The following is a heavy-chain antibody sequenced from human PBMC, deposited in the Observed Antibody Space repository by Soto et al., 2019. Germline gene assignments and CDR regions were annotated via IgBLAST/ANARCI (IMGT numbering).Heavy chain of an antibody. V-gene: IGHV4-30-2*01. CDR2: IYHSVST. J-gene: IGHJ4*02. Sequence: SWIRQPPGKGLECIGYIYHSVSTYYNPSLKSRVTISVDRSKNQFSLKLNSVTAADTAVYXXXXXXXXGYWGQGTLVTVSS. CDR3: XXXXXXGY.